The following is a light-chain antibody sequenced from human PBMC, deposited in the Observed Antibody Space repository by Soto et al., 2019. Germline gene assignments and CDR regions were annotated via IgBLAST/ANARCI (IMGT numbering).Light chain of an antibody. CDR3: SSYTSSSTVV. V-gene: IGLV2-14*03. CDR1: SSDVGGYNY. Sequence: QSALTHPASVSGSPGQSITISCTGTSSDVGGYNYVSWYQHHPGKAPKLIIYDVSNRPSGVSNRFSGSKSGNTASLTISGLQAEDEADYYCSSYTSSSTVVFGGGTKLTVL. CDR2: DVS. J-gene: IGLJ2*01.